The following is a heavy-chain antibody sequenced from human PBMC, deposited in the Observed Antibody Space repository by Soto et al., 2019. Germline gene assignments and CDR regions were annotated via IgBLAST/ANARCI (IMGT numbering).Heavy chain of an antibody. D-gene: IGHD2-15*01. Sequence: SVKVSCKASGGTFSSYAISWVRQAPGQGLEWMGGIIPIFGTANYAQKVQGRVTITADESTSTAYMELSSLRSEDTAVDYCARHPGGRGYYYGMDEWGQGTKVTVSS. J-gene: IGHJ6*02. CDR1: GGTFSSYA. CDR2: IIPIFGTA. V-gene: IGHV1-69*13. CDR3: ARHPGGRGYYYGMDE.